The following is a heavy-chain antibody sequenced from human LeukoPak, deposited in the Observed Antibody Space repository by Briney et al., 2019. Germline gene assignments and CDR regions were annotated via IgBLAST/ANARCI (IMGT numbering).Heavy chain of an antibody. CDR3: TRNDGNSAFDP. CDR2: IWHTGTT. D-gene: IGHD4-23*01. J-gene: IGHJ5*02. V-gene: IGHV4-4*02. Sequence: PSGTLSLTCGVSGDSVSNTKWWTWVRQPPGQGLEWIGEIWHTGTTNYNPSLKSRVTMSVDKSKNQFSLNLRSVGAADTAVYYCTRNDGNSAFDPWGQGTLVTVSS. CDR1: GDSVSNTKW.